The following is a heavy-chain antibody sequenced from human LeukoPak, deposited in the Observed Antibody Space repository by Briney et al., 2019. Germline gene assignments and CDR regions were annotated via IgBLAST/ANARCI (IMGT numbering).Heavy chain of an antibody. V-gene: IGHV4-59*01. D-gene: IGHD3-10*01. CDR3: ARVPRGDYYYGMDV. CDR1: GGAISSYY. Sequence: PSETLSLTCTVSGGAISSYYWSWIRQPPGKGLEWIGHVSYSGSTNYNPSLKSRVTISVDTSKSQFSLKLTSVTAADTAMYYCARVPRGDYYYGMDVWGQGTTVTVSS. CDR2: VSYSGST. J-gene: IGHJ6*02.